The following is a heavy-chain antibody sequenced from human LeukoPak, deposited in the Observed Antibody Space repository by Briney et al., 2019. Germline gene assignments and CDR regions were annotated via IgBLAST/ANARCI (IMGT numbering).Heavy chain of an antibody. CDR2: IYYSGST. V-gene: IGHV4-39*07. J-gene: IGHJ6*03. CDR3: ARDAYGDYEDYYYYYMDV. CDR1: GGSISSSY. Sequence: SETLSLTCTVSGGSISSSYWGWIRQPPGKGLEWIGSIYYSGSTYYNPSLKSRVTISVDTSKNQFSLKLSSVTAADTAVYYCARDAYGDYEDYYYYYMDVWGKGTTVTVSS. D-gene: IGHD4-17*01.